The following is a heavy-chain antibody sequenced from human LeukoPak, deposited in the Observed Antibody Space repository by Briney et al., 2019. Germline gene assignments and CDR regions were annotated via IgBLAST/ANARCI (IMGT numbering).Heavy chain of an antibody. V-gene: IGHV4-34*01. D-gene: IGHD3-10*01. CDR2: INHSGST. CDR1: GGSFSGYY. CDR3: ARGRTMVRGVPLDY. Sequence: PSETLSLTCAVYGGSFSGYYWSWIRQPPGKGLEWIGEINHSGSTNYNPSLKSRVTISVDTSKKQFSLKLSSVTAADTAVYYCARGRTMVRGVPLDYWGQGTLVTVSS. J-gene: IGHJ4*02.